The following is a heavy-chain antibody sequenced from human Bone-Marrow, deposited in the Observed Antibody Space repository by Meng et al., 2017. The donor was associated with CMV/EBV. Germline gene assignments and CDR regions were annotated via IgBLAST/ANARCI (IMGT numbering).Heavy chain of an antibody. V-gene: IGHV4-34*01. CDR2: INHSGST. Sequence: SETLSLTCAVYGGSFSGYYWSWIRQPPGKGLEWIGEINHSGSTNYNPSLKSRVTISVDTSKNQFSLKLSSVTAADTAVYYCAREYPPGVFGRIDSWGQGTLVTVSS. CDR1: GGSFSGYY. CDR3: AREYPPGVFGRIDS. J-gene: IGHJ4*02. D-gene: IGHD2-8*01.